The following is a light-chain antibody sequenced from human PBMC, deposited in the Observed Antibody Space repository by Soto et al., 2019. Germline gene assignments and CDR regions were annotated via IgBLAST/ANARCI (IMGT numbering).Light chain of an antibody. CDR3: QQYNSSLRT. V-gene: IGKV3-20*01. CDR2: GAS. CDR1: QSVSSNF. Sequence: EIVLAQSPGTLSLSTGERATLSCRPSQSVSSNFLAWYQQKPGQAPRLLIYGASTRATGIPDRFSGSGSGTDFTLTVSRLEPEDFAVYYCQQYNSSLRTFGQGTKVDIK. J-gene: IGKJ1*01.